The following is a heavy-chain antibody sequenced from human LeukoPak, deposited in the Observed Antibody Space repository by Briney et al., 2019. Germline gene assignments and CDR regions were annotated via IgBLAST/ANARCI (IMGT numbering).Heavy chain of an antibody. J-gene: IGHJ5*02. Sequence: TVKVSCKASGGTFSSYAISWVRQAPGQGLEWMGGIIPIFGTANYAQKFKGRVTITTDESTSTAYMELSSLRSEDTAVYYCARPTYDSSGYPNWFDPWGQGTLVTVSS. V-gene: IGHV1-69*05. D-gene: IGHD3-22*01. CDR1: GGTFSSYA. CDR3: ARPTYDSSGYPNWFDP. CDR2: IIPIFGTA.